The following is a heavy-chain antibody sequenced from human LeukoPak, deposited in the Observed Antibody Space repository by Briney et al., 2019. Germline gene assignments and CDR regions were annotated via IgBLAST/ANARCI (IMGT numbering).Heavy chain of an antibody. D-gene: IGHD2-8*02. V-gene: IGHV1-2*06. CDR3: TRGPSGADY. CDR1: GYTFTGYY. Sequence: GASVKVSCKVSGYTFTGYYLHWVRQAPGQGLEWMGRINPSSGGTNYAQKFQGRVPMTRDTSINTAYMDLSNLRSDDTAVYYCTRGPSGADYWGQGTLVTVSS. J-gene: IGHJ4*02. CDR2: INPSSGGT.